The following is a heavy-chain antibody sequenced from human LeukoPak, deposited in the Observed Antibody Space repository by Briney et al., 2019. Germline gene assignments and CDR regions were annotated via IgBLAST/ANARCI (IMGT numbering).Heavy chain of an antibody. D-gene: IGHD2-15*01. Sequence: PGGSPRLSCAASGFTFSSYAMSWVRQAPGKGLEWVSAISGSGGSTYYADSVKGRFTISRDNSKNTLYLQMNSLRAEDTAVYYCAKEGAYCSGGSCYTSYYFDYWGQGTLVTVSS. V-gene: IGHV3-23*01. J-gene: IGHJ4*02. CDR2: ISGSGGST. CDR1: GFTFSSYA. CDR3: AKEGAYCSGGSCYTSYYFDY.